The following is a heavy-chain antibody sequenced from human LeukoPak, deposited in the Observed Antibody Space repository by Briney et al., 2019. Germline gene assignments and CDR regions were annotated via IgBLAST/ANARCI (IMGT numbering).Heavy chain of an antibody. CDR3: ARDCSMISVTCNNWFDP. J-gene: IGHJ5*02. Sequence: TSETLSLTCSVSGGSVSSSSYYWGWIRAPPGKGLEWIGSINYSGTTYYHPSLKSRVTISIDTSKNQFSLKLSSVTAADTAVYYCARDCSMISVTCNNWFDPWGQGTLVIVSS. CDR1: GGSVSSSSYY. D-gene: IGHD3-22*01. CDR2: INYSGTT. V-gene: IGHV4-39*07.